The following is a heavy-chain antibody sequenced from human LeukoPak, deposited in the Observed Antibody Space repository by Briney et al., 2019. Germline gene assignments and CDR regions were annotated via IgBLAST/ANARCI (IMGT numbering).Heavy chain of an antibody. D-gene: IGHD2-2*01. V-gene: IGHV1-69*13. CDR2: IIPIFGRA. Sequence: GASVKVSCKASGGTFSSYAISWGRQAPGQGLELMGGIIPIFGRANYAQKFQGRVTITADESTSTAYMELSSLRSEDTAVYYCAILVVPAAIGNYYGMDVWGKGTTVTVSS. CDR1: GGTFSSYA. J-gene: IGHJ6*04. CDR3: AILVVPAAIGNYYGMDV.